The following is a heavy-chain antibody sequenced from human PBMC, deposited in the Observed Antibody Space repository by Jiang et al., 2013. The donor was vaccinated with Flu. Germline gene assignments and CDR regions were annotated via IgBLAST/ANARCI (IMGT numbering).Heavy chain of an antibody. Sequence: SGAEVKKPGSSVKVSCKASGYTFTSYGISWVRQAPGQGLEWMGWISAYNGNTNYAQKLQGRVTMTTDTSTSTAYMELRSLRSDDTAVYYCARVRGETGPSRYYGMDVWGQGTTVTVSS. CDR3: ARVRGETGPSRYYGMDV. CDR1: GYTFTSYG. CDR2: ISAYNGNT. V-gene: IGHV1-18*04. D-gene: IGHD3-10*01. J-gene: IGHJ6*02.